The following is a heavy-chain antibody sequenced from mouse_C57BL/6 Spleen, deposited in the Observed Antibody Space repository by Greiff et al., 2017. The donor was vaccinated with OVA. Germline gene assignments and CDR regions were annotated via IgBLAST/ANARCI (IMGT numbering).Heavy chain of an antibody. CDR1: GYTFTSYW. J-gene: IGHJ3*01. D-gene: IGHD2-4*01. V-gene: IGHV1-69*01. CDR3: ARREGYDYDGGVWFAY. Sequence: QVHVKQPGAELVMPGASVKLSCKASGYTFTSYWMHWVKQRPGQGLEWIGEIDPSASYTNYNQKFKGKSTVTVDKSSSTAYMQLSSLTSEDSAVYYCARREGYDYDGGVWFAYWGQGTLVTVSA. CDR2: IDPSASYT.